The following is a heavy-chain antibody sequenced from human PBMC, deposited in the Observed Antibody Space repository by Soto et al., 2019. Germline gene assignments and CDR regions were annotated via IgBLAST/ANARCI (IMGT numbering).Heavy chain of an antibody. CDR3: ARVNYYGSGSYGWFDP. CDR2: ISAYNGNT. J-gene: IGHJ5*02. CDR1: GYTFTSYG. D-gene: IGHD3-10*01. Sequence: ASVKVSCKASGYTFTSYGISWVRQAPGQGLEWMGWISAYNGNTNYAQKLQGRVTMTTDTSTSTAYMELRSLRSDDTAVYYCARVNYYGSGSYGWFDPWGQGTLVTVSS. V-gene: IGHV1-18*01.